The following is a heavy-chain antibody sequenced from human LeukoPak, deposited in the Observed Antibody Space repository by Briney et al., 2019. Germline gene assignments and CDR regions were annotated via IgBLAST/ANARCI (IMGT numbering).Heavy chain of an antibody. CDR3: ARDGWNYVSGAFDI. D-gene: IGHD1-7*01. V-gene: IGHV4-59*12. J-gene: IGHJ3*02. Sequence: PSETLSLTCTVSGGSISSYYWSWIRQPPGKGLEWIGYIYYSGSTNYNPSLKSRVTMSVDTSKNQFSLKLSSVTAADTAVYYCARDGWNYVSGAFDIWGQGTMVTVSS. CDR1: GGSISSYY. CDR2: IYYSGST.